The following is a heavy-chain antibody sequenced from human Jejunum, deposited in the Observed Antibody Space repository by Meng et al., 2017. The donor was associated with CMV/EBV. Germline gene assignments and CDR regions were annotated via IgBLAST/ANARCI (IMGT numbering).Heavy chain of an antibody. D-gene: IGHD3-16*01. CDR3: AKYLVGGNRVYDY. CDR2: ISTTSDTI. J-gene: IGHJ4*02. Sequence: CAASGFTFSNYAMTWVRQAPGKRLEWVSGISTTSDTILYADSVKGRFTVSRDNSRNTLYLQMNSLRAEDTAVYYCAKYLVGGNRVYDYWGQGTLVTVSS. V-gene: IGHV3-23*01. CDR1: GFTFSNYA.